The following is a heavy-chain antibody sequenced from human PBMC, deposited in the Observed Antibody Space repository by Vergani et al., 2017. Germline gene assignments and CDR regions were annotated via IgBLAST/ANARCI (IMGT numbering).Heavy chain of an antibody. CDR1: GFTFSSYG. CDR2: ISYDGSNK. Sequence: QVQLVESGGGVVQPGRSLRLSCAASGFTFSSYGMHWVRQAPGKGLEWVAVISYDGSNKYYADSVKGRFTISRDNYKNTLYLQLNSLRAEDTAVDYCANLREVGVWGQGTTVTVSS. V-gene: IGHV3-30*18. J-gene: IGHJ6*02. D-gene: IGHD1-26*01. CDR3: ANLREVGV.